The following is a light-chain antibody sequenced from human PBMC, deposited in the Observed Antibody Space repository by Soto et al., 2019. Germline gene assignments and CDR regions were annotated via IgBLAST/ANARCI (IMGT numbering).Light chain of an antibody. CDR3: SSYAGSNSYV. CDR2: EVT. V-gene: IGLV2-8*01. Sequence: QSALTQPPSASGSPGQSVTISCTGTSRDVGGYNYVSWYQQHPGKAPKLMIYEVTNRPSGVPDRFSGSKSGNTASLTVSGLKAEDEADYYCSSYAGSNSYVFGTGTKVTVL. CDR1: SRDVGGYNY. J-gene: IGLJ1*01.